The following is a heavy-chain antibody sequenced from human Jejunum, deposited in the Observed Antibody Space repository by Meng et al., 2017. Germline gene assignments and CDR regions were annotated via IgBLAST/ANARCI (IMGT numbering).Heavy chain of an antibody. D-gene: IGHD3-16*01. Sequence: APLQEAGPVLVRPSGTLSLTCAVSGGSVSTTDWWGWVRQPPGKGLEWIGEISRSGRANYNPSLKGRVTISLDRSMNLFSLKLDSVTAADAAVYYCARDPRANWASRFFDNWGQGTLVTVSS. CDR3: ARDPRANWASRFFDN. CDR2: ISRSGRA. J-gene: IGHJ4*02. CDR1: GGSVSTTDW. V-gene: IGHV4-4*02.